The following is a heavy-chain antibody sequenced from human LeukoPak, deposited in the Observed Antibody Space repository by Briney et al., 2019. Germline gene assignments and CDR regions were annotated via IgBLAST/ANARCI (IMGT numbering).Heavy chain of an antibody. J-gene: IGHJ3*02. Sequence: KPGRSLRLSCTASGFTFGDYAMSWIRQPPGKGLEWIGYIYYSGSTNYNPSLKSRVTISVDTSKNQFSLKLSSVTAADTAVYYCARIYCGGDCSIFDIWGQGTMVTVSS. CDR2: IYYSGST. CDR3: ARIYCGGDCSIFDI. V-gene: IGHV4-59*01. D-gene: IGHD2-21*01. CDR1: GFTFGDYA.